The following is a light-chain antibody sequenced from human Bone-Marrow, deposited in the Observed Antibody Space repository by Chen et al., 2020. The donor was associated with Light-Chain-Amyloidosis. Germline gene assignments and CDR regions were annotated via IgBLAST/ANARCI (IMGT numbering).Light chain of an antibody. V-gene: IGLV1-47*01. J-gene: IGLJ1*01. CDR2: GNN. Sequence: QSVLPHPPSPSGTPGQRVPISCSGASSNIGINYVYWYQHFPGAAPNLLIHGNNQRPSGLPDRFSDTKSSTAAFLATRGLRSEDEADYYYAACDGSMSGNVFGTGTKVIVL. CDR3: AACDGSMSGNV. CDR1: SSNIGINY.